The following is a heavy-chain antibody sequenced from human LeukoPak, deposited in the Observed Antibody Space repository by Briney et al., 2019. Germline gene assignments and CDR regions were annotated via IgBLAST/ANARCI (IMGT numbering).Heavy chain of an antibody. V-gene: IGHV4-59*08. CDR3: ARHVGSYSSFDY. J-gene: IGHJ4*02. Sequence: SETLSLTCTVSGGSISTYYWSWIRQPPGKGLEWIGHIYYSGSTNYNPSLKSRVTISVDTTKSQFSLKLSSVTAADTAVYYCARHVGSYSSFDYWGQGTLVTVSS. CDR1: GGSISTYY. D-gene: IGHD1-26*01. CDR2: IYYSGST.